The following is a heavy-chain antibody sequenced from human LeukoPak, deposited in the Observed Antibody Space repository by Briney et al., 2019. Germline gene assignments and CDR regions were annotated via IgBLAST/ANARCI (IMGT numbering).Heavy chain of an antibody. V-gene: IGHV4-34*01. CDR2: INHSGST. D-gene: IGHD6-13*01. Sequence: SETLSLTCAVYGGSFSGYYWSWIRQPPGKGLEWIGEINHSGSTNYNPSLKSRVTISVDTSKNQFSLKLSSVTAADTAVYYCARLLGIAAAGTCWFDPWGQGTLVTVSS. J-gene: IGHJ5*02. CDR3: ARLLGIAAAGTCWFDP. CDR1: GGSFSGYY.